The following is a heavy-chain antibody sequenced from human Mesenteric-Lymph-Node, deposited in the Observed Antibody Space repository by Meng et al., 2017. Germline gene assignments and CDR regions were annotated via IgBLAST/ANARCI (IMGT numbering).Heavy chain of an antibody. CDR2: IIPMFGIA. J-gene: IGHJ6*02. Sequence: SVKVSCKASGYTFTSYGISWVRQAPGQGLEWMGGIIPMFGIANYAQKFQDRVTITTGESTNTAYMELSILRSEDTAVYYCARAAAITEFYGMDVWGQGTTVTVSS. V-gene: IGHV1-69*05. CDR1: GYTFTSYG. D-gene: IGHD6-13*01. CDR3: ARAAAITEFYGMDV.